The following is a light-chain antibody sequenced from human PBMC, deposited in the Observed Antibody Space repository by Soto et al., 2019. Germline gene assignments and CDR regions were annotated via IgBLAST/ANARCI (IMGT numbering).Light chain of an antibody. J-gene: IGKJ3*01. Sequence: IQLTQYPSSLSASVGDRVDITCRASQGINSDLAWYQQKPGKTPKLLISAAFSLEGGVPTRFSGSGSGADFTLTISSLQPEDSGTYYCQQLYDYPITFCPGTKVDVK. V-gene: IGKV1-9*01. CDR1: QGINSD. CDR2: AAF. CDR3: QQLYDYPIT.